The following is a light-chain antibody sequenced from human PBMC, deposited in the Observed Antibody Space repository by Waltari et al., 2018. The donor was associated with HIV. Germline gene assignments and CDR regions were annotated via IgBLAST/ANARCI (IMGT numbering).Light chain of an antibody. CDR3: CAYAGSSTYV. CDR1: TRDVGSYNY. J-gene: IGLJ1*01. Sequence: QSALTQPASVSGSPGQSITMPCTGRTRDVGSYNYVFWYQQRPGKAPIVIMFEVDKRPSGVSSRFSGSKSGNTASLTISGLQADDEADYYCCAYAGSSTYVFGSGTTVTVL. V-gene: IGLV2-23*02. CDR2: EVD.